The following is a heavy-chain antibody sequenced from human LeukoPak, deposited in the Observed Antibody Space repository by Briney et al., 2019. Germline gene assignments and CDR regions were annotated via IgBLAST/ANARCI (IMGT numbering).Heavy chain of an antibody. CDR2: INPNNGGT. D-gene: IGHD6-13*01. J-gene: IGHJ5*02. V-gene: IGHV1-2*02. CDR3: ARMWSTATSGWNWFDP. CDR1: GYTFVGYF. Sequence: ASVKVSCKASGYTFVGYFMHWVRQAPGQGLEWMGWINPNNGGTNYAQKFQGRVTMTRDTSISTAYMELSSLRSDDTAMYYCARMWSTATSGWNWFDPWGQGTLVTVSS.